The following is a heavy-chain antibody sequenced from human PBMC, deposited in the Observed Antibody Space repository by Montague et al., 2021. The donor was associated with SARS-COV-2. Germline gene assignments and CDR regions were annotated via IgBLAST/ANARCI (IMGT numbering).Heavy chain of an antibody. Sequence: SETLSLTCTVPDGSISSSNYYWDWIRQPPGKGLEGIGSIDESGSTDYKPSPKSRVTISVDTSKNHFSLKLSSVTATDTAVYYCARRGRKLLPVATTIGGFDIWGPGTIVTVSS. CDR1: DGSISSSNYY. CDR3: ARRGRKLLPVATTIGGFDI. V-gene: IGHV4-39*02. J-gene: IGHJ3*02. D-gene: IGHD5-12*01. CDR2: IDESGST.